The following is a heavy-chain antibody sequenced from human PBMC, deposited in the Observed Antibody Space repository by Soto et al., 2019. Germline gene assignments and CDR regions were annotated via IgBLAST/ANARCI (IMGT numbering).Heavy chain of an antibody. CDR2: INSDGSST. V-gene: IGHV3-74*01. CDR3: ARDRSYSLDV. J-gene: IGHJ6*02. CDR1: GSTFSNDW. Sequence: EVQLVESGGGLLQPGGSLRLSCAVSGSTFSNDWMHWVRQAPGKGLVWVSHINSDGSSTNYADFVKGRFTIARDNAKNTVYLKMNSLRAEYTAVYYCARDRSYSLDVWGQGTTVTVSS.